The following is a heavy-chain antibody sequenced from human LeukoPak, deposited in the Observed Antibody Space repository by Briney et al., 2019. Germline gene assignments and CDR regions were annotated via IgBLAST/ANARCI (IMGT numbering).Heavy chain of an antibody. CDR2: ISGSGDST. CDR1: GFTFSSYA. J-gene: IGHJ3*02. CDR3: AKYYGSGSYRDAFDI. Sequence: PAGGSLRLSCAASGFTFSSYAMSWVRQAPGKGLEWVSAISGSGDSTYSADSVKGRFTISRDNSENTLYLQMNSLRAEDTAVYYCAKYYGSGSYRDAFDIWGQGTMVTVSS. D-gene: IGHD3-10*01. V-gene: IGHV3-23*01.